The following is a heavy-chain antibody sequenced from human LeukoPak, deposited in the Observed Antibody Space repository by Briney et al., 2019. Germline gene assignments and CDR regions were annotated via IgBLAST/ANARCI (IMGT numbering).Heavy chain of an antibody. CDR2: ISYDGSNK. CDR1: GFTFSSYA. J-gene: IGHJ4*02. CDR3: ARDVNTQYYDSSGYEFDY. D-gene: IGHD3-22*01. Sequence: GGSLRLSCAASGFTFSSYAMHWVRQAPGKGLEWVAVISYDGSNKYYADSVKGRFTISRDNSKNTLYLQMNSPRAEDTAVYYCARDVNTQYYDSSGYEFDYWGQGTLVTVSS. V-gene: IGHV3-30-3*01.